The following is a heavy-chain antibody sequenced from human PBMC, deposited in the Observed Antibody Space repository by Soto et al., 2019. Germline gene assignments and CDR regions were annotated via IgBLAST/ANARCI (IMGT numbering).Heavy chain of an antibody. J-gene: IGHJ4*02. D-gene: IGHD3-3*01. V-gene: IGHV3-74*01. Sequence: GGSLRLSCAASGFTFSSYWMHWVRQAPGKGLVWVSRINSDGSSTSYADSVKGRFTISRDNAKNTLYLQMNSLRAEDTAVYYCARAHYDFWSGYYFDYWGQGTLVTVSS. CDR2: INSDGSST. CDR3: ARAHYDFWSGYYFDY. CDR1: GFTFSSYW.